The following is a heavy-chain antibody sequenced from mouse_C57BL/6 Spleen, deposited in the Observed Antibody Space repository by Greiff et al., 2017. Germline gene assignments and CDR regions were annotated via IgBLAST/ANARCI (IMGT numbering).Heavy chain of an antibody. J-gene: IGHJ4*01. CDR1: GYTFTSYW. CDR2: IYPGSGST. D-gene: IGHD2-4*01. V-gene: IGHV1-55*01. CDR3: AHYDYGGGYAMDY. Sequence: QVQLQQPGAELVKPGASVKMSCKASGYTFTSYWITWVKQRPGQGLEWIGDIYPGSGSTNYNEKFKSRATLTVDTSSSTAYMQLSSLTSEDSAVYYCAHYDYGGGYAMDYWGQGTSVTVS.